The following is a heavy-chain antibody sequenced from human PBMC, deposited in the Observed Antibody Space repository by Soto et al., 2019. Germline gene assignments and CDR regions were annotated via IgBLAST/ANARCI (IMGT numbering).Heavy chain of an antibody. CDR3: AKDXWYCSGGSCYTWGGMDV. CDR1: GFTFSSYA. V-gene: IGHV3-23*01. Sequence: PGGSLRLSCAASGFTFSSYAMSWVRQAPGKGLEWVSAISGSGGSTYYADSVKGRFTISRDNSKNTLYLQMNSLRAEDTAVYYCAKDXWYCSGGSCYTWGGMDVWGQGTTVTVSS. D-gene: IGHD2-15*01. CDR2: ISGSGGST. J-gene: IGHJ6*02.